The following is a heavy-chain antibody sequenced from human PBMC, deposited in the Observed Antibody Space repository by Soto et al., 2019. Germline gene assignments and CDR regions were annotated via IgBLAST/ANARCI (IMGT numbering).Heavy chain of an antibody. Sequence: GGSLRLSCAASGFTFSSYAMHWVRRAPGKGLEWVAVISYDGSNKYYADSVKGRFTISRDNSKNTLYLQMNSLRAEETAVYYCARDYGDYAPLDYWGQGTLVTVSS. CDR1: GFTFSSYA. V-gene: IGHV3-30-3*01. D-gene: IGHD4-17*01. CDR3: ARDYGDYAPLDY. CDR2: ISYDGSNK. J-gene: IGHJ4*02.